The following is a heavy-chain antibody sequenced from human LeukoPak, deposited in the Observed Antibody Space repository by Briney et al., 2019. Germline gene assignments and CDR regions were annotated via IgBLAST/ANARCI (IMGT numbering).Heavy chain of an antibody. D-gene: IGHD3-10*01. CDR1: GYRFTKYG. CDR3: ARNVGYYGSGSFFSFDY. Sequence: ASVKVSCKASGYRFTKYGISWVRQAPGQGLEWMGWINTYNGNTNYAQKLQGRVTMTTDTSTSTAYMELRSLRSDDTAVYYCARNVGYYGSGSFFSFDYWGQGTLVTVSS. V-gene: IGHV1-18*01. J-gene: IGHJ4*02. CDR2: INTYNGNT.